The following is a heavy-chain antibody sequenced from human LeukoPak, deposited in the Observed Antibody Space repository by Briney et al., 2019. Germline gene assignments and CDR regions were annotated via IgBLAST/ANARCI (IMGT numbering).Heavy chain of an antibody. J-gene: IGHJ2*01. Sequence: GGSLRLSCEASGFTFSNYDMQWVRQAPGKGLEWVAVISYDGSNKNYADSVKGRFTVSRDNSKNTLYLQMNSLRVEDTAVYYCVVVLVPAAFWHFDVWGRGTLLTVSS. V-gene: IGHV3-30*04. CDR2: ISYDGSNK. D-gene: IGHD2-2*01. CDR3: VVVLVPAAFWHFDV. CDR1: GFTFSNYD.